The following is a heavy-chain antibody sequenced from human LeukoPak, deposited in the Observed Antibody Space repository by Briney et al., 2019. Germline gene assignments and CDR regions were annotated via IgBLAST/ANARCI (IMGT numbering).Heavy chain of an antibody. J-gene: IGHJ1*01. D-gene: IGHD4-17*01. CDR2: IPFRGGT. Sequence: SETLSLTCTATGVSISTSGYYWSWIRQTPGRGLELIGFIPFRGGTYYNPSLTNRISISLDTSNNQFSLKLSSVTAADTAVYYCARGGPYGDPYTFWGQGAVIAVSS. CDR3: ARGGPYGDPYTF. CDR1: GVSISTSGYY. V-gene: IGHV4-30-4*01.